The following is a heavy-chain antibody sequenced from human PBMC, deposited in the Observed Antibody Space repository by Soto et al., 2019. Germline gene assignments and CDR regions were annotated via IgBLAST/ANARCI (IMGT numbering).Heavy chain of an antibody. J-gene: IGHJ4*02. V-gene: IGHV3-74*01. Sequence: PGGSLRLSCAASGFTFSSYWMHWVRQAPGKGLVWVSRINSDGSSTSYADSVKGRFTISRDNAKNTLYLQMNSLRAEDTAVYYCAKATYDFWSGYYTYDYWGQGTLVTVSS. CDR3: AKATYDFWSGYYTYDY. CDR1: GFTFSSYW. CDR2: INSDGSST. D-gene: IGHD3-3*01.